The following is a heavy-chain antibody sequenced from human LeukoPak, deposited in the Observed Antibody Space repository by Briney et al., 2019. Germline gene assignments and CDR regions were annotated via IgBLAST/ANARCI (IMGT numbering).Heavy chain of an antibody. CDR2: IYYSGST. CDR3: ARAWGDYDSSSNWFDH. V-gene: IGHV4-31*03. D-gene: IGHD3-22*01. CDR1: GGSISSGGYY. Sequence: SETLSLTCTVSGGSISSGGYYWSWIRQHPGKGLEWIGYIYYSGSTYYNPSLKSRVTISVDTSKNQFSLKLSSVTAADTAVYYCARAWGDYDSSSNWFDHWGQGTLVTVSS. J-gene: IGHJ5*02.